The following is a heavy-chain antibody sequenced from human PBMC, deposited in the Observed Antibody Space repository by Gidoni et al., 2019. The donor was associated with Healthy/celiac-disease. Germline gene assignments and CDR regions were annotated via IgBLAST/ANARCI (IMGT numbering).Heavy chain of an antibody. CDR1: GFTFSSYA. CDR2: ISGSGGST. V-gene: IGHV3-23*01. J-gene: IGHJ4*02. D-gene: IGHD2-8*02. Sequence: EVQLLESGGGLVQPGGSLRLSCAASGFTFSSYAMSWVRQAPGKGLEWVSAISGSGGSTYYADSVKGRFTISRDNSKNTLYLQMNSLRAEDTAVYYCAKVGAIVLVVYARGYFDYWGQGTLVTVSS. CDR3: AKVGAIVLVVYARGYFDY.